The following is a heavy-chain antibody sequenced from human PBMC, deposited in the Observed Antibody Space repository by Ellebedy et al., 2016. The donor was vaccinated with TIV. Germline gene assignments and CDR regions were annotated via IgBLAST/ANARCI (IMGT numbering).Heavy chain of an antibody. CDR1: GSSFISYW. Sequence: GESLKISCKGSGSSFISYWIGWVRQMPGKGLEWMGIIYYGDSDTRYSPSFQGQVTISVDKSSNTAHLQWSSLKASDTAMYYCARSGGGNDYDAFDIWGQGTMVTVSS. D-gene: IGHD5-12*01. CDR3: ARSGGGNDYDAFDI. J-gene: IGHJ3*02. CDR2: IYYGDSDT. V-gene: IGHV5-51*01.